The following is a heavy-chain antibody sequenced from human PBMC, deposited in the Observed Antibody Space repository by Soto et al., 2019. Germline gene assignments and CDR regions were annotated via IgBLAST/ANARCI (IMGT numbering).Heavy chain of an antibody. D-gene: IGHD2-15*01. CDR3: ARTAYCSGGSCYPGANWFDP. J-gene: IGHJ5*02. CDR2: IYYSGST. CDR1: GGSVSSGSYY. V-gene: IGHV4-61*01. Sequence: QVQLQESGPGLVKPSETLSLTCTVSGGSVSSGSYYWSWIRQPPGKGLEWIGYIYYSGSTNYNPYLKSRVTISVDTSKNQFSLKLSSVTAADTAVYSCARTAYCSGGSCYPGANWFDPWGQGTLVTVSS.